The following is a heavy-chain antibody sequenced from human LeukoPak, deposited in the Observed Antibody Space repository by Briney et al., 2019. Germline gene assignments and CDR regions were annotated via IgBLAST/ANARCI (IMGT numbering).Heavy chain of an antibody. CDR2: INPSGGST. CDR3: ARDFDDGSGSYYKSAYFDY. D-gene: IGHD3-10*01. J-gene: IGHJ4*02. Sequence: ASVKVSCKASGYTFTSYYMHWVRQAPGQGLEWMGIINPSGGSTSYAQKFQGRVTMTRDMSTSTVHMELSSLRSEDTAVYYCARDFDDGSGSYYKSAYFDYWGQGTLVTVSS. CDR1: GYTFTSYY. V-gene: IGHV1-46*01.